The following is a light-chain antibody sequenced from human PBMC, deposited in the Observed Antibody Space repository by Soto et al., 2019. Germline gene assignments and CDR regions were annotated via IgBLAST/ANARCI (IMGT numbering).Light chain of an antibody. Sequence: QSALTQAASVSGSPGQSITISCTGTSSDVGSYNYVSWYQHHPGKAPKLMIYDVSNRPSGVSNRFSGSKSANTASLTISGLQADDEADYYCSSYTSGISPYVFGTGTKLTVL. V-gene: IGLV2-14*01. CDR2: DVS. CDR3: SSYTSGISPYV. CDR1: SSDVGSYNY. J-gene: IGLJ1*01.